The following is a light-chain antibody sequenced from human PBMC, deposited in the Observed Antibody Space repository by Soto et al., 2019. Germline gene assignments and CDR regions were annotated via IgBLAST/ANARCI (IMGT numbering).Light chain of an antibody. V-gene: IGKV3-20*01. Sequence: EIVLTQSPGTLSLSPGEGATLSCRASQSVSSSYLAWYQQKPGQAPRLLFYGASSRATGIPDRFSGSGSGTDFTLTISRLEPEDFAVYYCHQYGSSPPTFGQGTKVDIK. CDR3: HQYGSSPPT. J-gene: IGKJ1*01. CDR1: QSVSSSY. CDR2: GAS.